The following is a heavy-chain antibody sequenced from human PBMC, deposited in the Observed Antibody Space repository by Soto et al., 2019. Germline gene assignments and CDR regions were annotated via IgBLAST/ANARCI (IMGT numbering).Heavy chain of an antibody. D-gene: IGHD1-26*01. Sequence: SETLSLTCTVSGGSITTYYWSWIRQPPGKGLEWMGYIYYRGSTNYNPSLKSRVTISVDTSKNQFSLNLSSVTVADTAVYYCARAALFSGSYTLDYWGQGTLVTVSS. CDR1: GGSITTYY. V-gene: IGHV4-59*12. J-gene: IGHJ4*02. CDR3: ARAALFSGSYTLDY. CDR2: IYYRGST.